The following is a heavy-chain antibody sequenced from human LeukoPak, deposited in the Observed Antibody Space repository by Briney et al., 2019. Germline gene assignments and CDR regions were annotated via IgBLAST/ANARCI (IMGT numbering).Heavy chain of an antibody. J-gene: IGHJ4*02. Sequence: PSETLSLTCNVSGASISSYYWSWIRQPPGKGLEWIAYTLYSGDTNYNPSLKSRVTISVDTSKNQFSLKLSSVTAADAAVYYCARFSRPRDNSGHYLDHWGQGTLVTVSS. CDR2: TLYSGDT. D-gene: IGHD6-19*01. V-gene: IGHV4-59*01. CDR1: GASISSYY. CDR3: ARFSRPRDNSGHYLDH.